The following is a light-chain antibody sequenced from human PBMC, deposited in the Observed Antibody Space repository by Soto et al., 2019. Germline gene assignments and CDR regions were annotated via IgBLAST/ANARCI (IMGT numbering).Light chain of an antibody. Sequence: EIVMTQSPATLSVSRGERATLSCRANQAISSNLAWYQQKPGQAPRLLIYGASTRATDIPDRFSGSGSGTEFTLTIRSLQPEDIATYYCQQYDNFSSITFGQGTRLEIK. CDR1: QAISSN. CDR2: GAS. J-gene: IGKJ5*01. V-gene: IGKV3-15*01. CDR3: QQYDNFSSIT.